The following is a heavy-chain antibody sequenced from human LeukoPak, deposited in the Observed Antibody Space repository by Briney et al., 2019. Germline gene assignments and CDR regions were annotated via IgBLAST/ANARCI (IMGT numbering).Heavy chain of an antibody. V-gene: IGHV3-23*01. Sequence: GGSLRLSCAASGFTFNNYAMNWVRQAPGKGLEWVSGISGFGGSTYYAPSVKGRLTISRDNFGNMLYLHLDSLRVEDTAIYYCARRSGSSWSSYDYWGQGALVTVSS. J-gene: IGHJ4*02. CDR1: GFTFNNYA. CDR2: ISGFGGST. D-gene: IGHD6-13*01. CDR3: ARRSGSSWSSYDY.